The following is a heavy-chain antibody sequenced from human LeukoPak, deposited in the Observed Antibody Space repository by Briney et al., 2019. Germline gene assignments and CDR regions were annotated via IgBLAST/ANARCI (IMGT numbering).Heavy chain of an antibody. V-gene: IGHV3-7*01. CDR3: ARDRGYDTFDY. Sequence: GGSLRLSCAASGFTFRSFWMSWVRQAPGKGLEWVANIKEDGSDKNYVDSVKGRFTISRDNTKSSVFLQMNSLRDEDTAVYFCARDRGYDTFDYWGQGTLVTVS. CDR2: IKEDGSDK. J-gene: IGHJ4*02. D-gene: IGHD5-12*01. CDR1: GFTFRSFW.